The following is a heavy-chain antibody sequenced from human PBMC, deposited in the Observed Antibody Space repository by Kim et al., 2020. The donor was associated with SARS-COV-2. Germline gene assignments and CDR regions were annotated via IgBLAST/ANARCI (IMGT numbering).Heavy chain of an antibody. CDR3: AGDWIVVPAAIGVVDYYYGMDV. CDR2: IYYSGST. V-gene: IGHV4-59*01. CDR1: GGSISSYY. D-gene: IGHD2-2*01. Sequence: SETLSLTCTVSGGSISSYYWSWIRQPPGKGLEWIGYIYYSGSTNYNPSLKSRVTISVDTSKNQFSLKLSSVTAADTAVYYCAGDWIVVPAAIGVVDYYYGMDVWGQGTTVTVSS. J-gene: IGHJ6*02.